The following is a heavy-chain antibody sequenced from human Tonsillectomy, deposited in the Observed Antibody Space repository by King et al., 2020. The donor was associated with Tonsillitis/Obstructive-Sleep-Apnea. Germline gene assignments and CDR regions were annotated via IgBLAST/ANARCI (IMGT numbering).Heavy chain of an antibody. Sequence: QLQESGPGLVKPSETLSLTCTVSGGSISSSSYYWGWIRQPPGKGREWIGSIYYSGSTYYNPSLKSRVTISVDTSKNQFSLKLSSVTAADTAVYYCARQEAYYFDYWGQGTLVTVSS. V-gene: IGHV4-39*01. CDR2: IYYSGST. CDR1: GGSISSSSYY. CDR3: ARQEAYYFDY. J-gene: IGHJ4*02.